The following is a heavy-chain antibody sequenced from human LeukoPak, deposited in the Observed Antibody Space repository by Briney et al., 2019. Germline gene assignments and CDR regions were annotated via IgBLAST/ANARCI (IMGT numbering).Heavy chain of an antibody. CDR3: ARGKVQGQLVNSALNYFDY. J-gene: IGHJ4*02. V-gene: IGHV1-2*06. D-gene: IGHD6-13*01. CDR1: GYTFTGYY. CDR2: INPNSGGT. Sequence: ASVKVSCKASGYTFTGYYMHWVRQAPGQGLEWMGRINPNSGGTNYAQKFQGRVTMTRDTSISTAYMELSRLRSDDTAVYYCARGKVQGQLVNSALNYFDYWGQGTLVTVSS.